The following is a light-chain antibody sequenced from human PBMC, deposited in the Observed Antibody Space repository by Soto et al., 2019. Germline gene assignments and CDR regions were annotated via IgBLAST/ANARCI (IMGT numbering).Light chain of an antibody. Sequence: EIVLTQSPGTLSLSPGERATLSCRASQSFSSSYLAWYQQKPGQAPRLLIYAASSRATGIPVRFSGSGSGTEFTLTVSSLQSEDFAVYYCQQYIKWPITFGQGTRLEI. CDR3: QQYIKWPIT. CDR2: AAS. J-gene: IGKJ5*01. CDR1: QSFSSSY. V-gene: IGKV3-20*01.